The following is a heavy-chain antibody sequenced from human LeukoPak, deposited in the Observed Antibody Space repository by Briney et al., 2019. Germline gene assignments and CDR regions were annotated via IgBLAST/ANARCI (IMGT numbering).Heavy chain of an antibody. CDR3: ARGIRENYYDSSGYYTSDWFDP. Sequence: PGGSLRLSCAASGFTFSDYYMSWIRQAPGKGLEWVSYINSSSSYTNYADSVKGRFTISRDNAKHSLYLQMNSLRAEDTAVYYCARGIRENYYDSSGYYTSDWFDPWGQGTLVTVSS. J-gene: IGHJ5*02. V-gene: IGHV3-11*05. CDR2: INSSSSYT. D-gene: IGHD3-22*01. CDR1: GFTFSDYY.